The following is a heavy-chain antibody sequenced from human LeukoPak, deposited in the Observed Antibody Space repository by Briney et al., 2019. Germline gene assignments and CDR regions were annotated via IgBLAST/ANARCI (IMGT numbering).Heavy chain of an antibody. CDR3: ATDRGSSYYYGSGSYHGMDV. Sequence: ASVKVSCKVSGYTLTELSMHWVRQAPGKGLEWMGGFDPEDGETIYAQKFQGRVTMTEDTSTDTAYMELSSLRSEDTAVYYCATDRGSSYYYGSGSYHGMDVWGQGTTVTVSS. D-gene: IGHD3-10*01. CDR1: GYTLTELS. J-gene: IGHJ6*02. V-gene: IGHV1-24*01. CDR2: FDPEDGET.